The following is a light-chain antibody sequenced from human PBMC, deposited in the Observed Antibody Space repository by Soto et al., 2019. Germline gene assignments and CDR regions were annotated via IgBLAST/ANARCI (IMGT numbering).Light chain of an antibody. Sequence: DIQMTQSPSTLSGSVGDRVTITCRASQTISSWLAWYQQKPGKATKLLIYKASTLTRGVPSRFSGSGSGTEGPRIVSSLQPDEFATYYFQHYKNYSEPFGQAAKVELK. V-gene: IGKV1-5*03. CDR2: KAS. CDR1: QTISSW. CDR3: QHYKNYSEP. J-gene: IGKJ1*01.